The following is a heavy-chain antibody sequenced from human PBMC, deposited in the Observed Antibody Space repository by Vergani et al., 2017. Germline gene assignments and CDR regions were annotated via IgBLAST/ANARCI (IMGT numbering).Heavy chain of an antibody. Sequence: QVQLVESGGGLVKPGGSLRLSCAASGFTFSDYYMSWIRQAPGKGLEWVSYISSSSSYTNYADSVKGRFTISRDNAKNSLYLQMNSLRAEDTAVYYCARGPPTGYYYDSSGYSQFGYWGQGTLVTVSS. CDR3: ARGPPTGYYYDSSGYSQFGY. CDR1: GFTFSDYY. D-gene: IGHD3-22*01. CDR2: ISSSSSYT. V-gene: IGHV3-11*06. J-gene: IGHJ4*02.